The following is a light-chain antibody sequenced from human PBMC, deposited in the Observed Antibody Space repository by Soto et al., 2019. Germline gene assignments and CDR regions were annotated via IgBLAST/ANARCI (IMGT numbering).Light chain of an antibody. Sequence: QSVLTQPASVSGSPGQSITITFTGTSSDVGGYNYVSWYQQHPGKAPKLMIYAVTDRPSGVSSRFSGSKSGNTASLTISGLQAEDEADYYCSSYTNSSTLFGTGTKLTVL. CDR3: SSYTNSSTL. J-gene: IGLJ1*01. CDR1: SSDVGGYNY. CDR2: AVT. V-gene: IGLV2-14*01.